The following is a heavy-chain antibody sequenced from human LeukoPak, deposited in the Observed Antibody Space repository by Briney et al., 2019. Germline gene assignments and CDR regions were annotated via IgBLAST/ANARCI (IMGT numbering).Heavy chain of an antibody. CDR3: ATHRRSHGSEF. CDR1: GLSFEHYF. CDR2: VYYTGTT. J-gene: IGHJ4*02. Sequence: SETLSLTCTVSGLSFEHYFWSWIRQPPGKGLEWIGYVYYTGTTDYSPSLKSRLTISADTSKMQFSLKLTSVTAADTAVYYCATHRRSHGSEFWGQGTLVSVSS. V-gene: IGHV4-59*12. D-gene: IGHD3-10*01.